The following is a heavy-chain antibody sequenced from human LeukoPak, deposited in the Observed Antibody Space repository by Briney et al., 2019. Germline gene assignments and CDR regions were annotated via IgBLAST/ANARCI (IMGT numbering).Heavy chain of an antibody. D-gene: IGHD1-26*01. CDR1: GVSISSYY. Sequence: PSETLSLTCTVSGVSISSYYWSWIRQPPGKGLEWIGYIYYSGSTNYNPSLKSRVTISLDTSKNQFSLKLSSVTTADTAIYYCARTLGGSYFLGTFDIWGQGTMVTVSS. CDR3: ARTLGGSYFLGTFDI. V-gene: IGHV4-59*01. CDR2: IYYSGST. J-gene: IGHJ3*02.